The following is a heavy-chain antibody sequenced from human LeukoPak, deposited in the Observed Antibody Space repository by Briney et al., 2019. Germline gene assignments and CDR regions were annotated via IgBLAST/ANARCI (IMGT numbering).Heavy chain of an antibody. V-gene: IGHV1-8*01. D-gene: IGHD1-26*01. Sequence: ASVKVSCTASGYTFTSYDINWVRQATGQGLEWMGWMNPNSGNTGYAQKFQGRVTMTRNTSISTAYMELSSLRSEDTAVYYCARYPPSYRSNWFDPWGQGTLVTVSS. CDR2: MNPNSGNT. CDR1: GYTFTSYD. CDR3: ARYPPSYRSNWFDP. J-gene: IGHJ5*02.